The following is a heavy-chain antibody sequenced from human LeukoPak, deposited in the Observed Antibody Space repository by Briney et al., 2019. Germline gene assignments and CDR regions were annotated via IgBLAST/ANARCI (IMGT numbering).Heavy chain of an antibody. CDR1: GYTFTSFD. CDR3: ARVAYCGGDCKLFDY. Sequence: ASVKVSCKASGYTFTSFDINWVRQATGQGLEWMGWMNPNSGYTGYAQKFQGRVTMSRNTSISTAYMELSSLRSEDTAVYYCARVAYCGGDCKLFDYWGQGTLVTVSS. V-gene: IGHV1-8*01. D-gene: IGHD2-21*02. CDR2: MNPNSGYT. J-gene: IGHJ4*02.